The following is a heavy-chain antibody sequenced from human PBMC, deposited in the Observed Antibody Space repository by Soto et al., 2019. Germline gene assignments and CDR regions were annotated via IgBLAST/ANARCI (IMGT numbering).Heavy chain of an antibody. CDR1: GFTFSSHL. V-gene: IGHV3-74*01. CDR2: ISNDESIT. D-gene: IGHD1-1*01. CDR3: ARSAYNSFDY. Sequence: GGSLRLSCAASGFTFSSHLMHWVRQAPGKGLVWVSRISNDESITTYADSVKGRFTISRDNAKNTLYLQMNSLRAEDTAVYYCARSAYNSFDYWGPGTLVTVSS. J-gene: IGHJ4*02.